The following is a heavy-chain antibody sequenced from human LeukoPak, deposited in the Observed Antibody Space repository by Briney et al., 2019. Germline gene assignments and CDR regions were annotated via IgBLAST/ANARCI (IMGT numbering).Heavy chain of an antibody. J-gene: IGHJ4*02. V-gene: IGHV4-59*04. CDR2: IYYSGST. D-gene: IGHD5-24*01. CDR3: AKSDGYGLIDY. CDR1: GGSISSYY. Sequence: SETLSLTCTVSGGSISSYYWSWIRQPPGKGLEWIGYIYYSGSTYYNPSLKSRVTISVDSSKNQFSLRLSSVTTADTAVYYCAKSDGYGLIDYWGQGTLVTVSS.